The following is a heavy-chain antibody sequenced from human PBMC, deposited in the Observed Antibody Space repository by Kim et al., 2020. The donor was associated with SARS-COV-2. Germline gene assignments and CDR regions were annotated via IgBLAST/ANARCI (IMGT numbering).Heavy chain of an antibody. CDR1: GYTFTSYA. D-gene: IGHD1-1*01. CDR2: INTNTGNP. J-gene: IGHJ4*02. CDR3: ARDPPGGYNRIDC. V-gene: IGHV7-4-1*02. Sequence: ASVKVSCKASGYTFTSYAINWMRQAPGQGLEWMGWINTNTGNPAYVQGFTGRFVFSLDSSVNTAYLQISSLRAEDTAVYYCARDPPGGYNRIDCWGQGTLVTVSS.